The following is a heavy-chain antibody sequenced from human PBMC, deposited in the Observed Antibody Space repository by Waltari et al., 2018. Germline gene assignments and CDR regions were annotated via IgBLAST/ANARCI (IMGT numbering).Heavy chain of an antibody. V-gene: IGHV3-7*01. CDR1: GFSFSTYW. CDR3: AGGSGWLIDY. CDR2: VKQDGIEK. Sequence: EVELVESGGDLVQPGGSLRLSCAASGFSFSTYWMSGVRQAPGKGLGWVANVKQDGIEKYYVESVKGRFAISRDNPTNSLYPQMNSLSAEDTAVYYCAGGSGWLIDYWGQGTLVTVSS. J-gene: IGHJ4*02. D-gene: IGHD6-19*01.